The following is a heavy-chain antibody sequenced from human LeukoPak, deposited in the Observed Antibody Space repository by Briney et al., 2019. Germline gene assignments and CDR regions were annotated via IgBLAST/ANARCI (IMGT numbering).Heavy chain of an antibody. J-gene: IGHJ4*02. D-gene: IGHD1-20*01. CDR3: ATRRYNWNDEDY. CDR2: INPSGGST. CDR1: GYTFTSYY. Sequence: ASVKVSCKASGYTFTSYYMHWVRQAPGQGLEWMGIINPSGGSTSYAQKFQGRVTMTEDTSTDTAYMELSSLRPEDTAVYYCATRRYNWNDEDYWGQGTLVTVSS. V-gene: IGHV1-46*01.